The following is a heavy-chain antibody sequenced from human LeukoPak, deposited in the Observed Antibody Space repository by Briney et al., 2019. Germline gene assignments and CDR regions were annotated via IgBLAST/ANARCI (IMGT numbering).Heavy chain of an antibody. J-gene: IGHJ4*02. CDR3: ARSEYFDWFYFDY. D-gene: IGHD3-9*01. V-gene: IGHV3-11*01. CDR1: GFTFSDHY. CDR2: ISSSGSTI. Sequence: GGSLRLSCAASGFTFSDHYMSWIRQAPGKGLEWVSYISSSGSTIYYANSVKGRFTISRDNAKNSLFLQMNSLRAEDTAVYYCARSEYFDWFYFDYWGQGTLVTVSS.